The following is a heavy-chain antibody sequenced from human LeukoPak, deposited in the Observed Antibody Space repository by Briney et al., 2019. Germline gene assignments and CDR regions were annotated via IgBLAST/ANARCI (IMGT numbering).Heavy chain of an antibody. J-gene: IGHJ4*02. Sequence: PGGSLRLSWAASGXTFSSYTMHWVRQAPGKGLEWVAVISYDGSNKYYADSVKGRFTISRDNSKNTLYLQMNSLRAEDTAVYYCARDGLNNLAFDYCGQGTLVTVSS. V-gene: IGHV3-30-3*01. CDR3: ARDGLNNLAFDY. CDR2: ISYDGSNK. D-gene: IGHD1/OR15-1a*01. CDR1: GXTFSSYT.